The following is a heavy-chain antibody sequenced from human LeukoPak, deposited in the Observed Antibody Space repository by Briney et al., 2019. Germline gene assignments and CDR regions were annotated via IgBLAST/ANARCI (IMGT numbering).Heavy chain of an antibody. J-gene: IGHJ6*03. CDR1: GGSISSFY. CDR3: ARTYSSSFYYYYYMDV. D-gene: IGHD6-6*01. Sequence: SETLSLTCNVSGGSISSFYWSWIRQPPGKGLEWIGYIYYSGSTNYDPSLKSRVAISVDTSKNQFSLKLGSVTAADTAVYYCARTYSSSFYYYYYMDVWGKGTTVTVSS. CDR2: IYYSGST. V-gene: IGHV4-59*01.